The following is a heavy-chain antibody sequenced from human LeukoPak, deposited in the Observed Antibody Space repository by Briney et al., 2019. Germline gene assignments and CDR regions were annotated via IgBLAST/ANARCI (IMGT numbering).Heavy chain of an antibody. D-gene: IGHD6-19*01. Sequence: PGGSLRLSCAASGFTFDDYAMHWVRQAPGKGLEWVSGISWNSGSIGYADSVKGRFIISRDNAKNSLYLQMNSLRAEDTALYYCAKETVAGSNWFDPWGQGTLVTVSS. V-gene: IGHV3-9*01. J-gene: IGHJ5*02. CDR1: GFTFDDYA. CDR2: ISWNSGSI. CDR3: AKETVAGSNWFDP.